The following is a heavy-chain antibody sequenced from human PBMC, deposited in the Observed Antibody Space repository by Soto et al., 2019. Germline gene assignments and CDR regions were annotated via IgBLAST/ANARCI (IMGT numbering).Heavy chain of an antibody. CDR3: ARHTWYYYDSSGYYDAFDI. V-gene: IGHV3-23*01. Sequence: GGSLRLSCAASGFTFSSYAMSWVRQAPGKGLEWVSAISGSGGSTYYADSVKGRFTISRDNSKNTLYLQMNSLRAEDTAVYYCARHTWYYYDSSGYYDAFDIWGQGTMVTVS. CDR1: GFTFSSYA. J-gene: IGHJ3*02. D-gene: IGHD3-22*01. CDR2: ISGSGGST.